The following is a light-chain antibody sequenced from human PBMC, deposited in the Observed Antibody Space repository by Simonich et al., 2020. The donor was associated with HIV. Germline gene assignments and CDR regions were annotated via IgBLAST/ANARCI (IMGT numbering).Light chain of an antibody. CDR1: QSISSY. V-gene: IGKV1-39*01. J-gene: IGKJ3*01. Sequence: DIQMTQSPFSLSASVGDRVTITCRASQSISSYLNWYQQKPGKAPKLLIYAASSLQSGVPSRFSGSGSGTDFTLTISSLQPEDFATYYCQQANSFPFTFGPGTKVDIK. CDR2: AAS. CDR3: QQANSFPFT.